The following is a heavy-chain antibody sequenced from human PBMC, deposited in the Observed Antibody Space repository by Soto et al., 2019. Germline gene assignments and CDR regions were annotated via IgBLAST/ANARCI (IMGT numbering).Heavy chain of an antibody. V-gene: IGHV3-23*01. CDR2: ISAGAGST. J-gene: IGHJ4*02. D-gene: IGHD3-10*02. CDR1: GFTFSSYA. Sequence: GGSLRLSCAASGFTFSSYAMNWVRQAPGKGLEWVSGISAGAGSTYYADSVKGRFTISRDNSKNTLYLQMNSLRAEDTAIYYCAKGHYIRRYIYFDKWGQGNQLTLSS. CDR3: AKGHYIRRYIYFDK.